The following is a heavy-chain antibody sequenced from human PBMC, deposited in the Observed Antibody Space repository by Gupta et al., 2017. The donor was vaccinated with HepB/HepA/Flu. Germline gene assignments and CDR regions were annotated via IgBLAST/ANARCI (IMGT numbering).Heavy chain of an antibody. Sequence: QVQLVQSGAEVKKPGSSVKVSCKASGGTFSSYAISWVRQAPGQGLEWMGGIIPIFGTANYAQKFQGRVTITADKSTSTAYMELSSLRSEDTAVYYCARAPQYSSSSGYYYYYMDVWGKGTTVTVS. CDR1: GGTFSSYA. CDR2: IIPIFGTA. V-gene: IGHV1-69*06. D-gene: IGHD6-6*01. J-gene: IGHJ6*03. CDR3: ARAPQYSSSSGYYYYYMDV.